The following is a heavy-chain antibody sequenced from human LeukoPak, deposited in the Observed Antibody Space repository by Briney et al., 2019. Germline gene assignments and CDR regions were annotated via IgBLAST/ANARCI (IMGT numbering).Heavy chain of an antibody. D-gene: IGHD1-14*01. CDR3: ATTPDRLLDY. CDR2: IGSIGSTI. V-gene: IGHV3-11*01. Sequence: GGSLRLSCAASGFTFSDYYMSWIRQAPGKGLEWVSYIGSIGSTIYYADSVKGRFTISRDNAKNSLYLQMNSLRAEDTAVYYCATTPDRLLDYWGQGTLVTVSS. CDR1: GFTFSDYY. J-gene: IGHJ4*02.